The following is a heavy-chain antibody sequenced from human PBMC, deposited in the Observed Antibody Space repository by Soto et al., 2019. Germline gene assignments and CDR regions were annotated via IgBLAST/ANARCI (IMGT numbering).Heavy chain of an antibody. J-gene: IGHJ4*02. Sequence: PVGSLRLSCAASGFTFSTYWMHWVRQAPGKGLVWVSRINSDGSSTNYADSVKGRFTISRDNAKNTLFLQMNSLRAEDTALYYCARGYCSGGSCWDPSFDYWGQGTRVTV. CDR2: INSDGSST. CDR1: GFTFSTYW. V-gene: IGHV3-74*01. D-gene: IGHD2-15*01. CDR3: ARGYCSGGSCWDPSFDY.